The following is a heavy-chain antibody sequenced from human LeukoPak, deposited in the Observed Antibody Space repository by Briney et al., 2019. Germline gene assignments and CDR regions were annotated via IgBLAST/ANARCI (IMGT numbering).Heavy chain of an antibody. CDR1: GVSISGYY. V-gene: IGHV4-4*07. CDR2: IYTSGST. D-gene: IGHD3-22*01. Sequence: SETLSLTCTVSGVSISGYYWSWIRQPAGKGLEWIGRIYTSGSTNYNPSLKSRVTISVDTSKNQFSLKLSSVTAADTAVYFCARGPYSYDSSGAFDIWGQGTMVTVSS. J-gene: IGHJ3*02. CDR3: ARGPYSYDSSGAFDI.